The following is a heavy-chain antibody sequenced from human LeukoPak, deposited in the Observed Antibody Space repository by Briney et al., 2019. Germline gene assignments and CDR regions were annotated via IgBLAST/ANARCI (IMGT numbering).Heavy chain of an antibody. V-gene: IGHV1-3*03. CDR1: GYTFTSYA. CDR2: INAGNGNT. D-gene: IGHD3-10*01. J-gene: IGHJ5*02. CDR3: AREVWFGELLSWFDP. Sequence: ASVKVSCKASGYTFTSYAMYWVRQAPGQRLEWMGWINAGNGNTKYSQEFQGRVTITRDTSASTAYMELSSLRSEDMAVYYCAREVWFGELLSWFDPWGQGTLVTVSS.